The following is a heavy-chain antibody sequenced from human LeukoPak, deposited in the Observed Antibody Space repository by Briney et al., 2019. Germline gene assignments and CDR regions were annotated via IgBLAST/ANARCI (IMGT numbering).Heavy chain of an antibody. CDR3: ASRGDTAMVPFDY. Sequence: ASVKVSCKASGYTFTSYYMHWVRQAPGQGLEWMGINNPGGGSTTYAQNFQGRVTMTGDMSTSTVYMELSSLRSEDTAVYYCASRGDTAMVPFDYWGQGTLVTVSS. CDR2: NNPGGGST. CDR1: GYTFTSYY. V-gene: IGHV1-46*01. D-gene: IGHD5-18*01. J-gene: IGHJ4*02.